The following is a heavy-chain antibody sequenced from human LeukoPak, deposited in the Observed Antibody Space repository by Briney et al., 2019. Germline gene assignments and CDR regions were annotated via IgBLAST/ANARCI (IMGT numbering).Heavy chain of an antibody. J-gene: IGHJ4*02. CDR1: GGSISSGDYY. CDR3: ARVTTVVSPFDY. Sequence: TSETLSLTCTVSGGSISSGDYYWSWIRQPPGKGLEWIGYIYYSGSTYYNPSLKSRVTISVDTSKNQFSLKLSSVTAADTAVYYCARVTTVVSPFDYWGQGTLVTASS. CDR2: IYYSGST. D-gene: IGHD4-23*01. V-gene: IGHV4-30-4*08.